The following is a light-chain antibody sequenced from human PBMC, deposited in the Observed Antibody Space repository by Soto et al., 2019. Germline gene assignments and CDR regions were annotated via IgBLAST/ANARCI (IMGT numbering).Light chain of an antibody. CDR1: QTISRN. CDR3: HQYENWPKT. J-gene: IGKJ1*01. Sequence: EILMAQSPPTLSVSPGERATLSCRASQTISRNLAWYQQRPGQAHRLLMFGASTRAPGIPARFSGSGSGTEFTLTISTLQSEDFAVYFCHQYENWPKTFGQATKVDI. CDR2: GAS. V-gene: IGKV3-15*01.